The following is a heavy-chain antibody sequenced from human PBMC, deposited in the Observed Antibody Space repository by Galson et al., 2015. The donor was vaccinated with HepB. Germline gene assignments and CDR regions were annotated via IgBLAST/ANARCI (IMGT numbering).Heavy chain of an antibody. CDR2: TYYRSKWYN. V-gene: IGHV6-1*01. CDR3: ARDLPVAGTGQFDY. J-gene: IGHJ4*02. CDR1: GDSVSSNSAA. Sequence: CAISGDSVSSNSAAWNWIRQSPSRGLEWLGRTYYRSKWYNDYAVSVKSRITINPDTSKNQFSLQLNSVTPEDTAVYYCARDLPVAGTGQFDYWGQGTLVTVSS. D-gene: IGHD6-19*01.